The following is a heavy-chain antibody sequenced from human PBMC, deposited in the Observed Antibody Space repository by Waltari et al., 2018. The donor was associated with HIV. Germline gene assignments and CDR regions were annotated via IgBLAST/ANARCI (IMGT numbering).Heavy chain of an antibody. CDR3: TTDPTYYGYVWGSYPHY. J-gene: IGHJ4*02. CDR1: GFTFSTAW. Sequence: EVQLVESGGGLVKPGGSLRLSCAAYGFTFSTAWMSWVRQAPGKGLEWVGRIKSKTDGGTTDYAAPVKGRFTISRDDSKNTLYLQMNSLKTEDTAVYYCTTDPTYYGYVWGSYPHYWGQGTLVTVSS. CDR2: IKSKTDGGTT. D-gene: IGHD3-16*01. V-gene: IGHV3-15*01.